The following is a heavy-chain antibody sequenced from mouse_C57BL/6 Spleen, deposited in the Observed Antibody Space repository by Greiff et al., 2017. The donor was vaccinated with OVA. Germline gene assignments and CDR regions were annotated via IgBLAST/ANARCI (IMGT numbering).Heavy chain of an antibody. V-gene: IGHV1-69*01. Sequence: QVQLQQPGAELVMPGASVKLSCKASGYTFTSYWMHWVKQRPGPGLEWIGEIDPSDSYTNYNQKFKGKSTLTVDKSSSTAYMQLSSLTSEDSAVYYCARGYYGSSYGYFDVWGTGTTVTVSS. CDR2: IDPSDSYT. D-gene: IGHD1-1*01. CDR3: ARGYYGSSYGYFDV. J-gene: IGHJ1*03. CDR1: GYTFTSYW.